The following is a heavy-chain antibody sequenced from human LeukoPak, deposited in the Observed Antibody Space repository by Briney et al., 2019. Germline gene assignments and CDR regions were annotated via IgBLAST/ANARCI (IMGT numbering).Heavy chain of an antibody. CDR2: ISYDGSNK. J-gene: IGHJ4*02. V-gene: IGHV3-30*03. Sequence: GSLRLSCAASGFTFSSYGMHWVRQAPGKGLEWVAVISYDGSNKYYADSVKGRFTISRDNSKNTLYLQMNSLRAEDTAVYYCARVALRFLEWLSTPDYWGQGTLVTVSS. CDR3: ARVALRFLEWLSTPDY. CDR1: GFTFSSYG. D-gene: IGHD3-3*01.